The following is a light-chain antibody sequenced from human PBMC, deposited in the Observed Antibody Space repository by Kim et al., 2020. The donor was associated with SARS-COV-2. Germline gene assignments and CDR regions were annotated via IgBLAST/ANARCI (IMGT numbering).Light chain of an antibody. CDR1: SSNIGSNT. J-gene: IGLJ7*01. Sequence: QSVLTQPPSASGTPGQRVTISCSGSSSNIGSNTVNWYQQLPGTAPKLLIYSHNQRPSGVPDRFSGSKSGTSASLAISRLQSEDEADYYCAAWDDSLNGPVFGGGTQLTVL. CDR2: SHN. V-gene: IGLV1-44*01. CDR3: AAWDDSLNGPV.